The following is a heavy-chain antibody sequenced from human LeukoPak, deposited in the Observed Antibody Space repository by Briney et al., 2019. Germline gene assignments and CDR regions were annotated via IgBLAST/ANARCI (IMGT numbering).Heavy chain of an antibody. Sequence: GGSLRLSCTASGFTFSSYAMNWVRQAPGKGLEWVSGIGAGGTFTYYADSVKGRFTIFRDNSRNTLYLQMNSPRAEDTAVYYCAKDWGTTGTTGWLFDNWGQGTLVIVSS. CDR3: AKDWGTTGTTGWLFDN. CDR2: IGAGGTFT. V-gene: IGHV3-23*01. J-gene: IGHJ4*02. CDR1: GFTFSSYA. D-gene: IGHD1-1*01.